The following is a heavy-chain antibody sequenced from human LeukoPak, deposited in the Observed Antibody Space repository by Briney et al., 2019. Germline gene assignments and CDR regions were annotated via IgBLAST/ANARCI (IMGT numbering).Heavy chain of an antibody. CDR3: ATCGGGIAAAGSLDY. D-gene: IGHD6-13*01. Sequence: KPSETLSLTCAVYGGSFSGYFWTWIRQPPGKGLEWIGEINYSGSTNYNPSLKSRVTISVDTSKNQFSLKLSSVTAADTAVYYCATCGGGIAAAGSLDYWGQGTLVTVSS. CDR1: GGSFSGYF. CDR2: INYSGST. V-gene: IGHV4-34*01. J-gene: IGHJ4*02.